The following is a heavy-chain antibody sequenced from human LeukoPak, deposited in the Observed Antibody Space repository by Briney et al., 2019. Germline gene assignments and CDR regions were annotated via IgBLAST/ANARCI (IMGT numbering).Heavy chain of an antibody. V-gene: IGHV3-23*01. CDR2: IGGSGGTT. J-gene: IGHJ5*01. Sequence: GGSLRLSCAASGFTFSSYGMSWVRQAPGKGLEWVSAIGGSGGTTYYADSVKGRFTISRDNSKNTLYLQMNSLRAEDTAVYYCAKRHLYSSGWFDYWGQGTLVTVSS. D-gene: IGHD6-19*01. CDR1: GFTFSSYG. CDR3: AKRHLYSSGWFDY.